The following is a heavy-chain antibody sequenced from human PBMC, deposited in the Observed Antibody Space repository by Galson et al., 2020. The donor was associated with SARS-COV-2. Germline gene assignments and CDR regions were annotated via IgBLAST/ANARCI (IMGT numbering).Heavy chain of an antibody. V-gene: IGHV1-18*01. Sequence: ASVKVSCKTSGYTFSSYGISWVRQAPGQGLEWMGWISAHNGNTKYGQKVQGRVTLTTDISTSTAYMELWSLRADDTAVYYCARDGIRHCSGGVCSFIDCWGQGTQVTVSS. CDR1: GYTFSSYG. CDR3: ARDGIRHCSGGVCSFIDC. J-gene: IGHJ4*02. D-gene: IGHD2-8*02. CDR2: ISAHNGNT.